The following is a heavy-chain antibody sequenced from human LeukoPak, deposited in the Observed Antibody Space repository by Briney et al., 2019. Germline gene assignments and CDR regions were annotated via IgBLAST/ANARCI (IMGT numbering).Heavy chain of an antibody. CDR2: INHSGST. CDR3: ARFRGYCSSTSCSTRFNWFDP. CDR1: GGSFSGYY. D-gene: IGHD2-2*01. Sequence: PSETLSLTCAVYGGSFSGYYWSWIRQPPGKGLEWIGEINHSGSTNYNPSLKRRVTISVDTSKNQFSLKLSSVTAADTAVYYCARFRGYCSSTSCSTRFNWFDPWGQGTLVTVSS. V-gene: IGHV4-34*01. J-gene: IGHJ5*02.